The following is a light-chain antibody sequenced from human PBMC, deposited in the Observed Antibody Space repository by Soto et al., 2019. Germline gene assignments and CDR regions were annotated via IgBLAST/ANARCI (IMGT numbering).Light chain of an antibody. V-gene: IGKV3-15*01. CDR2: GAS. Sequence: EILRTQSPATLSVSPGERATLSCRASQSVSSNLAWYQQKPGQAPRLLIYGASTRATGIPARFSGSGSGTEFTLTISSLQSEDFAVYYCQQYNNWRTFGQGTKVDIK. CDR3: QQYNNWRT. CDR1: QSVSSN. J-gene: IGKJ1*01.